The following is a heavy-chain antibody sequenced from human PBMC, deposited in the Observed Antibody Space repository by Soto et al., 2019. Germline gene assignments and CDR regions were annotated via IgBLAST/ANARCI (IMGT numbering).Heavy chain of an antibody. D-gene: IGHD3-22*01. Sequence: SETLSLTCTVSGGSIRSYCWTWIRQPPGEGLEWIGCICNSGSTNYNPSLKSRVTISVDTYMNQFSLKLSSVTAADTAVYYCARDAWYYDSSGYGFDYWGQGTLVTVSS. V-gene: IGHV4-59*12. CDR2: ICNSGST. CDR1: GGSIRSYC. CDR3: ARDAWYYDSSGYGFDY. J-gene: IGHJ4*02.